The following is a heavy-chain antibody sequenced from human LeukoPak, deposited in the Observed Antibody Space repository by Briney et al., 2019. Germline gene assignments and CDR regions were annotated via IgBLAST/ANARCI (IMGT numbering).Heavy chain of an antibody. Sequence: GASVKVSCKTSGYTFSEYYIYWVRQAPGQGLEWMGWIDPSTGGTNYAQNFQGRVTMTRDTSTTTVYMELSSLKSDDTAVYHCARDADSGSYSAGWFDPWGQGTLVTVSS. V-gene: IGHV1-2*02. CDR1: GYTFSEYY. D-gene: IGHD1-26*01. CDR2: IDPSTGGT. J-gene: IGHJ5*02. CDR3: ARDADSGSYSAGWFDP.